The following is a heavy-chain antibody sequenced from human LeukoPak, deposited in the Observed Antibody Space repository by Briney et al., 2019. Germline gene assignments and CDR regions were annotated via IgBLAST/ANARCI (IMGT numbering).Heavy chain of an antibody. CDR1: GFTFRSYS. J-gene: IGHJ6*03. CDR2: ISSSSSTI. V-gene: IGHV3-48*01. Sequence: PGGSLRLSCAASGFTFRSYSMNWVRQAPGKGLEWVSYISSSSSTIYYADSVKGRFTISRDNAKNSLYLQMNSLRAEDTAVYYCARAYYDSSGYFYYYYMDVWGKGTTVTVSS. CDR3: ARAYYDSSGYFYYYYMDV. D-gene: IGHD3-22*01.